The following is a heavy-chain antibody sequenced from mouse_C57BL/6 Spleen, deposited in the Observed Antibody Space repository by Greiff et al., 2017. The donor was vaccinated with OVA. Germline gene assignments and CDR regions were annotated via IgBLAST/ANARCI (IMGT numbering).Heavy chain of an antibody. Sequence: QVQLKESGAELVKPGASVKISCKASGYAFSSYWMNWVKQRPGKGLEWIGRIYPGDGDTNYNGKFKGKATLTADKSSSTAYMQLSSLTSEDSAVYFCARDYGSSNFDYWGQGTTLTVSS. V-gene: IGHV1-82*01. CDR3: ARDYGSSNFDY. CDR2: IYPGDGDT. CDR1: GYAFSSYW. D-gene: IGHD1-1*01. J-gene: IGHJ2*01.